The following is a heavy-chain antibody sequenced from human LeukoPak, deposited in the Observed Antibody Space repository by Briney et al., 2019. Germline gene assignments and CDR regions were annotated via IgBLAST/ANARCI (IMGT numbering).Heavy chain of an antibody. Sequence: ASVKVSCKASGYTFTGYYMHWVRQAPGQGLEWMGWINPNSGAINYAQKFQGRVTMTRDSSISTAYMELNRLTSDDTAVYYCARGGDGYNSGPRGTYWGQGTLVTVSS. CDR2: INPNSGAI. CDR1: GYTFTGYY. V-gene: IGHV1-2*02. CDR3: ARGGDGYNSGPRGTY. D-gene: IGHD5-24*01. J-gene: IGHJ4*02.